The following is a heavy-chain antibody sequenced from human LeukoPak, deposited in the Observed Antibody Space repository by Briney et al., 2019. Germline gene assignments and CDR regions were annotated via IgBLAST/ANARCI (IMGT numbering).Heavy chain of an antibody. CDR3: ARLSIVGATNFDY. V-gene: IGHV4-59*08. J-gene: IGHJ4*02. CDR2: IYYSGST. Sequence: SETLSLTCTVSGASITSDYWSCIRQPPGKGLEWIGYIYYSGSTTYKPSLKSRVTISVDTSKNQFSLKLSSVTAADTAVYYCARLSIVGATNFDYWGQGTLVTVSS. D-gene: IGHD1-26*01. CDR1: GASITSDY.